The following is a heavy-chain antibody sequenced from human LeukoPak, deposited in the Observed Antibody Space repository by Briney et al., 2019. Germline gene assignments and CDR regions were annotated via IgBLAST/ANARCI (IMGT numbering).Heavy chain of an antibody. Sequence: SGTLSLTCTVSGASISSNNWWSWVRRPPGKGLECIGDIYHSGSTNYNPSLKSRVTISVDTSKNQFSLKLSSVTAADTAVYYCARGGYYGSGNDFRFDPWGQGTLVTVSS. CDR3: ARGGYYGSGNDFRFDP. D-gene: IGHD3-10*01. J-gene: IGHJ5*02. CDR2: IYHSGST. CDR1: GASISSNNW. V-gene: IGHV4-4*02.